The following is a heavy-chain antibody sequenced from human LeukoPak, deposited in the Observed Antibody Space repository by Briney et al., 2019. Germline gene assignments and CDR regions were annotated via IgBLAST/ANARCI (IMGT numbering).Heavy chain of an antibody. CDR2: ISAYNGNT. Sequence: ASVKVSCKASGYTFTSYGISWVRQAPGQGLEWMGWISAYNGNTNYAQKLQGRVTMTTDTSTSTAYMELRSLRSDDTAVYYCARDSPHFGYDILTGYYRAPFDYWGQGTLVTVSS. CDR3: ARDSPHFGYDILTGYYRAPFDY. D-gene: IGHD3-9*01. V-gene: IGHV1-18*01. J-gene: IGHJ4*02. CDR1: GYTFTSYG.